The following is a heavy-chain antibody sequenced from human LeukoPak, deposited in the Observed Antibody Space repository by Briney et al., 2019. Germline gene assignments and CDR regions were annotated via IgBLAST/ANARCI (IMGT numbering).Heavy chain of an antibody. CDR1: GYTFTGYY. CDR2: INPNRGGT. D-gene: IGHD6-25*01. CDR3: ASVRGYSSGVFDY. V-gene: IGHV1-2*02. J-gene: IGHJ4*02. Sequence: ASVKVSCKASGYTFTGYYMHWVRQAPGQGRAWMGWINPNRGGTNYAQKFQGRVTMTRDTSISTAYMELSRLTSDDTAVYYCASVRGYSSGVFDYWGQGTLVTVSS.